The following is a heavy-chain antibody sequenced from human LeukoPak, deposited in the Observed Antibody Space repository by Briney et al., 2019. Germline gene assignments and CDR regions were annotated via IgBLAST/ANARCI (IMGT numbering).Heavy chain of an antibody. J-gene: IGHJ4*02. Sequence: GGSLRLSCAASGFTFSSYWMTWVRQAPGKGLEWGANIKQDVSKKTYVDSVKGRFTISRDNAKNSLYLQMNSLRADDTGVYYCASQPAAADVDYWGQGTLVTVSS. V-gene: IGHV3-7*03. CDR1: GFTFSSYW. CDR3: ASQPAAADVDY. CDR2: IKQDVSKK. D-gene: IGHD2-2*01.